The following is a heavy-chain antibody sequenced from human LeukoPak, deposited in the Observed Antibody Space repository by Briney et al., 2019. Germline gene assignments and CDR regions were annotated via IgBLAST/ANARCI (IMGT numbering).Heavy chain of an antibody. CDR2: FSYSGST. Sequence: KPSETLSLTCTVSGGSISNYYWSWIRQPPGKELEWIGYFSYSGSTNYNPSLKSRVTISVDTSKNQFSLKLTSVTAADTAVYYCARGTCPNGVCSFHPFDYWGQGTLVTVSS. J-gene: IGHJ4*02. CDR1: GGSISNYY. CDR3: ARGTCPNGVCSFHPFDY. V-gene: IGHV4-59*01. D-gene: IGHD2-8*01.